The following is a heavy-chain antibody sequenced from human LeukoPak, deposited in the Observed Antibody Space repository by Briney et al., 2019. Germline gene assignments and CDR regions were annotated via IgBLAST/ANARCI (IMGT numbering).Heavy chain of an antibody. CDR2: IYYSGST. CDR1: GGSISSSSYY. D-gene: IGHD6-13*01. Sequence: SETLSLTCTVSGGSISSSSYYWGWIRQPPGKGLEWIGSIYYSGSTYCNPSLKSRVTISVDTSKNQFSLKLSSVTAADTAVYYCARGRSSWYLVYWGQGTLVTVSS. V-gene: IGHV4-39*07. J-gene: IGHJ4*02. CDR3: ARGRSSWYLVY.